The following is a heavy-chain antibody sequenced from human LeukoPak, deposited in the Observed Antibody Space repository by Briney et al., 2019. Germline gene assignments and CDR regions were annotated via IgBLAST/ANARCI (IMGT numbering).Heavy chain of an antibody. Sequence: SETLSLTCTVSGGSISSSSYYWGWIRQPPGKGLEWIGSIYYSGSTYYNPSLKSRVTISVDTYKNQFFLKLSSVTDADTAVYYCAKNGVTGEXIDXXDPWGQGTLVTVSS. D-gene: IGHD7-27*01. CDR2: IYYSGST. CDR3: AKNGVTGEXIDXXDP. J-gene: IGHJ5*02. CDR1: GGSISSSSYY. V-gene: IGHV4-39*01.